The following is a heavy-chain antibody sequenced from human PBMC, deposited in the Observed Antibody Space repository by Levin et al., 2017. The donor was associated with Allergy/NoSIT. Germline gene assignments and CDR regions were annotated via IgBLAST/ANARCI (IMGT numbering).Heavy chain of an antibody. CDR1: GYTFTSYA. J-gene: IGHJ4*02. V-gene: IGHV7-4-1*02. Sequence: GESLKISCKASGYTFTSYAMNWVRQAPGQGLEWMGWINTNTGNPTYAQGFTGRFVFSLDTSVSTAYLQISSLKAEDTAVYYCARVYYNWNYDYWGQGTLVTVSS. D-gene: IGHD1-7*01. CDR2: INTNTGNP. CDR3: ARVYYNWNYDY.